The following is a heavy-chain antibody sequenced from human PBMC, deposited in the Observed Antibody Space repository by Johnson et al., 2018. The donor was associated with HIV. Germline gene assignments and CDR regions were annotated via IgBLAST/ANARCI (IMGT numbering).Heavy chain of an antibody. V-gene: IGHV3-30*03. J-gene: IGHJ3*02. Sequence: QVQLVESGGGLVKPGGSLRLSCAASGFTFNNYWMSWVRQGPWKGLEWVAVISYDGSKKYYADSVTGRFTISRDNSKNTLYLHMGSLRAGDKAVYYCARRAGVLGGWRDAFDIWGQGTMVTVSS. CDR3: ARRAGVLGGWRDAFDI. CDR1: GFTFNNYW. D-gene: IGHD6-19*01. CDR2: ISYDGSKK.